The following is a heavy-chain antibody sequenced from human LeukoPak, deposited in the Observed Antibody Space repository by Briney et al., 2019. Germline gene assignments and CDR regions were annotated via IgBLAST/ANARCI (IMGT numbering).Heavy chain of an antibody. D-gene: IGHD4-17*01. J-gene: IGHJ4*02. V-gene: IGHV3-7*02. CDR3: ARQEVDYGAPAGFHN. Sequence: PGGSLRLSCAASGFTFSNYWMSWVRQAPGKGLEWVGNIKQDGSEKYYVDSVKGRFTISRDNTKNTLYLEMNSLRAEDTAVYYCARQEVDYGAPAGFHNWGQGTLVTVSP. CDR1: GFTFSNYW. CDR2: IKQDGSEK.